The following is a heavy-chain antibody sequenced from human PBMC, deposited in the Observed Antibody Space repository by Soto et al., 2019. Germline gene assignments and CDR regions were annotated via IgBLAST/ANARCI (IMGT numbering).Heavy chain of an antibody. J-gene: IGHJ6*02. CDR2: ISGSGGST. CDR3: AKDVSGYDIYYYYGMDV. V-gene: IGHV3-23*01. Sequence: VRQAPGKGLEWVSAISGSGGSTYYADSVKGRFTISRDNSKNTLYLQMNSLRAEDTAVYYCAKDVSGYDIYYYYGMDVWGQGTTVTVSS. D-gene: IGHD5-12*01.